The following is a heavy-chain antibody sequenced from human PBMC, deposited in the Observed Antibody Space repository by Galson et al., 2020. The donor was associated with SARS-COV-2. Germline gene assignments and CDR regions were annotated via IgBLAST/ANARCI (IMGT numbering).Heavy chain of an antibody. CDR1: GFPFSNAW. CDR3: TTGGSITIFGVVIIMRAFDI. J-gene: IGHJ3*02. Sequence: GGSLRLSCAASGFPFSNAWMSWVRQAPGKGLEWVGRIKTKTDGGTTDYAAPVKGRLTISRDDSKNTLYLQMNSLKTEDTAVYYCTTGGSITIFGVVIIMRAFDIWGQGTMVTVSS. D-gene: IGHD3-3*01. CDR2: IKTKTDGGTT. V-gene: IGHV3-15*01.